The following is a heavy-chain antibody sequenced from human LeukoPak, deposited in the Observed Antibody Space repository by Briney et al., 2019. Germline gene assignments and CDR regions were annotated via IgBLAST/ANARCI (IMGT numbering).Heavy chain of an antibody. CDR3: ARFYGAGSYGLDY. V-gene: IGHV1-69*04. CDR2: IIPILGIA. CDR1: GGTFSSYA. J-gene: IGHJ4*02. Sequence: ASVKVSCKASGGTFSSYAISWVRQAPGQRLEWMGRIIPILGIANYAQKFQGRVTITADKSTSTAYMELSSLRSEETAVYYCARFYGAGSYGLDYWGQGTLVTVCS. D-gene: IGHD3-10*01.